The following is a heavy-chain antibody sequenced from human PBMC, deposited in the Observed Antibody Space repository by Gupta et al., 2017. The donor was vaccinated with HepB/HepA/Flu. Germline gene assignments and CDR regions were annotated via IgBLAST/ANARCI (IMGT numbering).Heavy chain of an antibody. CDR3: ARNRPLNGFYMDF. Sequence: QVQLVQSGTEVKRPGASVRISCKTLGYTFTDNYMHWVRQAPGQAPEWMGISDPGGSGTAYAPNFQGRLSLTSDKPTSIFYMELTSRKSADTAIYYCARNRPLNGFYMDFWGQGTPVTVSS. CDR2: SDPGGSGT. CDR1: GYTFTDNY. D-gene: IGHD3-9*01. J-gene: IGHJ4*02. V-gene: IGHV1-46*01.